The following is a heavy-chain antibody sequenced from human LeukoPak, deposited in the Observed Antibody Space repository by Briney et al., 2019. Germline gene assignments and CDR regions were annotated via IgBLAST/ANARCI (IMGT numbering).Heavy chain of an antibody. D-gene: IGHD3-10*01. V-gene: IGHV1-46*01. Sequence: ASVKVSCKASGYTFTSYYMHWVRQAPGQGLEWMGIINPCSGSTSYAQKFQGRVTMTRDMSTSTVYMELSSLRSEDTAVYYCARSPPFGETKGLFDPWGQGTLVTVSS. J-gene: IGHJ5*02. CDR1: GYTFTSYY. CDR3: ARSPPFGETKGLFDP. CDR2: INPCSGST.